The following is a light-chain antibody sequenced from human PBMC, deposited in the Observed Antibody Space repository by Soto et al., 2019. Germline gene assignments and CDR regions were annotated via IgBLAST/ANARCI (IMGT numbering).Light chain of an antibody. CDR1: SYNVGKNL. CDR2: KNN. V-gene: IGLV1-47*01. CDR3: AAWDDSLSAWV. Sequence: QSVLTQPPSASGTPGQRVTISCSGGSYNVGKNLVYWYQQRPGTAPKLIIFKNNQRPSGVPDRFSGSNSGSSASLAISVLRSEDEADYFCAAWDDSLSAWVFGGGTKVTVL. J-gene: IGLJ3*02.